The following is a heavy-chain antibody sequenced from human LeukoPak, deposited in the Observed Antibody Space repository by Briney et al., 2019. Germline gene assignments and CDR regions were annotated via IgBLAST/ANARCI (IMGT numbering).Heavy chain of an antibody. J-gene: IGHJ4*02. Sequence: SETLSLTCTVSGVSIISGSYYWTWIRQPAGKGLEWVGRVYTGGSTNYSPSLKSRVTISMDTSNNQFSLKLSSVTAADTAMYYYAREQFYYTSSGYYYFDYWGQGTLVTVSS. CDR2: VYTGGST. V-gene: IGHV4-61*02. CDR3: AREQFYYTSSGYYYFDY. CDR1: GVSIISGSYY. D-gene: IGHD3-22*01.